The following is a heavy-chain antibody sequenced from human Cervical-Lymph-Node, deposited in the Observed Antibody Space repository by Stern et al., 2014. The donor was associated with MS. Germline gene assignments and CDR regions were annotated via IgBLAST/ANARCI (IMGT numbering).Heavy chain of an antibody. CDR3: ARDDYYGSYGMDV. CDR2: IIPILGVE. J-gene: IGHJ6*02. V-gene: IGHV1-69*09. CDR1: GGTFSSYT. Sequence: QVQLVQSGAEVKKPGPSVKVSCKASGGTFSSYTISWVRQAPGQGLEWMGRIIPILGVENYAQKFQGRVTITADKSTSTAYMELSSLRSEDTAVYYCARDDYYGSYGMDVWGQGTTVTVSS. D-gene: IGHD3-10*01.